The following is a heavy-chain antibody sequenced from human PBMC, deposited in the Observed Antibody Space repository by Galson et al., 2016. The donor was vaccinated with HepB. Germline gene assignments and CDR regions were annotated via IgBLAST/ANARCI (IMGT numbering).Heavy chain of an antibody. J-gene: IGHJ5*02. V-gene: IGHV5-51*01. CDR3: ARRGLFYGSGTYSWFDP. D-gene: IGHD3-10*01. CDR1: GSTFTNYW. CDR2: IYPGDSDT. Sequence: QSGAEVKKPGESLKISCKGSGSTFTNYWIGWVRQMPGKGLEWMGIIYPGDSDTRYSPSFQGQVTISVDKSINTAYLQWSSMKASDTAMYYCARRGLFYGSGTYSWFDPCGQGTLVTVSS.